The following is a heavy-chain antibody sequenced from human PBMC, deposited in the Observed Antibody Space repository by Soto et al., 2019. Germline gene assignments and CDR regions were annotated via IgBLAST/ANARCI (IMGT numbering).Heavy chain of an antibody. V-gene: IGHV4-30-2*01. Sequence: SETLSLTCAVSGGSISSGGYSWSWIRQPPGKGLEWIGYIYHSGSTYYNPSLKSRVTISVDRSKNQFSLKLSSVTAADTAVYYCASLYNWRAHRAFDIWGQGTMVTVSS. CDR1: GGSISSGGYS. CDR3: ASLYNWRAHRAFDI. J-gene: IGHJ3*02. D-gene: IGHD1-20*01. CDR2: IYHSGST.